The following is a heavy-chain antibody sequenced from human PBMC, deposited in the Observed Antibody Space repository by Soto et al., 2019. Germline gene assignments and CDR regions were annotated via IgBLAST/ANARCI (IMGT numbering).Heavy chain of an antibody. D-gene: IGHD4-17*01. V-gene: IGHV4-39*01. Sequence: SETLSLTCIVSGVSISSSTKYWVWIRQPPGKGLEWLASIYSSGRTYYNPPLKSRLTISVDTSKTQVSLELSTMTAADAAVYFCARHIGNYGDWAFAYWGQGTLVTVSS. CDR3: ARHIGNYGDWAFAY. CDR1: GVSISSSTKY. CDR2: IYSSGRT. J-gene: IGHJ4*02.